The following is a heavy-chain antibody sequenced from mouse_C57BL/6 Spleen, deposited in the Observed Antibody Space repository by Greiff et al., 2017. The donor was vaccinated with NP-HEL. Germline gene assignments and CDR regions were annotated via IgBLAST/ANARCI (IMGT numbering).Heavy chain of an antibody. CDR3: TTGGTGTNAY. V-gene: IGHV14-4*01. CDR2: IDPANGDT. CDR1: GFNIKDDY. D-gene: IGHD4-1*01. Sequence: VQLQQSGAELVRPGASVKLSCTASGFNIKDDYMHWVKQRPEQGLEWIGWIDPANGDTEYASKFQGKATITADTSSNTAYLQLSSLTSEDTAVYYGTTGGTGTNAYWGQGTLVTVSA. J-gene: IGHJ3*01.